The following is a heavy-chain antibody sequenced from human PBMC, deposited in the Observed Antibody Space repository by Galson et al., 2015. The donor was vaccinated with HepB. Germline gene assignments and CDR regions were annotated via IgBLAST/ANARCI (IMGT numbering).Heavy chain of an antibody. CDR1: GGTFSSYA. CDR3: ASGSGSYSYRAYSTYYYYGMDV. V-gene: IGHV1-69*06. J-gene: IGHJ6*02. D-gene: IGHD3-10*01. Sequence: SVKVSCKASGGTFSSYAISWVRQAPGQGLEWMGGIIPIFGTANYAQKFQGRVTITADKSTSTAYMELSSLRSEDTAVYYCASGSGSYSYRAYSTYYYYGMDVWGQGTTVTVSS. CDR2: IIPIFGTA.